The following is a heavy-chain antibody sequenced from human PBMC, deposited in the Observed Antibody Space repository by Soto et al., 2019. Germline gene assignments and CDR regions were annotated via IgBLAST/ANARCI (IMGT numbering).Heavy chain of an antibody. J-gene: IGHJ4*02. CDR2: ISYDGSNK. CDR3: AKVVYSFDYFDY. CDR1: GFTFSSYG. V-gene: IGHV3-30*18. Sequence: QVQLVESGGGVVQPGRSLRLSCAASGFTFSSYGMHWVRQAPGKGLEWVAVISYDGSNKYYADSVKGRFTISRGNSKNTLYLQMNSLRAEDTAVYYCAKVVYSFDYFDYWGQGTLVTVSS. D-gene: IGHD2-21*01.